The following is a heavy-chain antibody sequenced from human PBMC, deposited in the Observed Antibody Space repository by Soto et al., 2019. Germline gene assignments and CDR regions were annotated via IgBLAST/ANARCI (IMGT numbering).Heavy chain of an antibody. D-gene: IGHD3-10*01. CDR2: ISAYNGNT. CDR1: GYTFTSYY. J-gene: IGHJ1*01. Sequence: GASVKVSCKASGYTFTSYYMHWVRQAPGQGLEWMGWISAYNGNTNYAQKLQGRVTMTTDTSTSTAYMELRSLRSDDTAVYYCARVYTRASPRFQHWGQGTLVTVSS. V-gene: IGHV1-18*04. CDR3: ARVYTRASPRFQH.